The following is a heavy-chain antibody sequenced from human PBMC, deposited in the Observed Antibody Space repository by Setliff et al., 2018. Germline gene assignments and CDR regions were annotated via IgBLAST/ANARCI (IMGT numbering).Heavy chain of an antibody. CDR2: ISSTITST. D-gene: IGHD3-9*01. J-gene: IGHJ6*02. CDR1: GFTFSSYA. Sequence: PGGSLRLSCAASGFTFSSYAMHWVRQAPGKGLEWVSAISSTITSTYYADSVKGRFTISRDNSKNTLYLQMNSLRAEDTAVYYCAKHGAYNDFLTGYNFYYDMDVWGQGTTVTVSS. CDR3: AKHGAYNDFLTGYNFYYDMDV. V-gene: IGHV3-23*01.